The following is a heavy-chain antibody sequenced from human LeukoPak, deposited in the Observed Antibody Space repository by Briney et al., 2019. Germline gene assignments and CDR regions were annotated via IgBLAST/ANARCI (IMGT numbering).Heavy chain of an antibody. J-gene: IGHJ4*02. Sequence: GGSLRLSCAASGFTFSSYAMSWVRQAPGKGLEWVSSISSSSAFLDYSDSVKGRFTISRDNAKNSLYLQMNSLRADDTAVYYCARDLTPPYFDYWGQGALVTVSS. CDR1: GFTFSSYA. CDR3: ARDLTPPYFDY. V-gene: IGHV3-21*01. D-gene: IGHD3-9*01. CDR2: ISSSSAFL.